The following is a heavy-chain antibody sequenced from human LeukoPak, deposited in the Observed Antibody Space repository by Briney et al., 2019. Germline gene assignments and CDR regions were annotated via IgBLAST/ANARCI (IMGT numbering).Heavy chain of an antibody. CDR3: ARDLGLYCSSPSCYRNNRSAP. CDR2: IYTSGST. D-gene: IGHD2-2*02. Sequence: SQTLCLTCTVSGGSISSGSYYRSWIRQPAGKELELIGRIYTSGSTNYNPSLKSRVTRSVDTSKNQISLKLSSVTAADTAVYYCARDLGLYCSSPSCYRNNRSAPWGRETLATVSS. J-gene: IGHJ5*02. V-gene: IGHV4-61*02. CDR1: GGSISSGSYY.